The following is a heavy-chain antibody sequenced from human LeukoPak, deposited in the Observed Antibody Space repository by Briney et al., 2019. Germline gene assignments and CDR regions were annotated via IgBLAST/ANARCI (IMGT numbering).Heavy chain of an antibody. D-gene: IGHD5-18*01. V-gene: IGHV3-64D*06. CDR1: AFTLSSYA. CDR3: VKGPRRYSYNTWFDL. CDR2: ISSNGGST. Sequence: PGGSLRLSCSASAFTLSSYAMHWVRQAPGKGLEYVSAISSNGGSTYYADSVKGRFTISRDNSKNTRYLQMGRRRAEYTAVYYYVKGPRRYSYNTWFDLWGQGTLVTVSS. J-gene: IGHJ5*02.